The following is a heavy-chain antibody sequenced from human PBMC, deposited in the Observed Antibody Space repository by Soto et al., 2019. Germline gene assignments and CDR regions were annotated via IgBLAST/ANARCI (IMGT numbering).Heavy chain of an antibody. V-gene: IGHV4-39*02. Sequence: SETLSLTCTVSGGSISSSSYYWGWIRQPPGKGLEWIGSIYYSGSTYYNPSLKSRVTISVDTSKNQFSLKLSSVTAADTAVYYCARERGYSGYDSGAFDIWGQGTMVTVSS. D-gene: IGHD5-12*01. CDR2: IYYSGST. CDR3: ARERGYSGYDSGAFDI. J-gene: IGHJ3*02. CDR1: GGSISSSSYY.